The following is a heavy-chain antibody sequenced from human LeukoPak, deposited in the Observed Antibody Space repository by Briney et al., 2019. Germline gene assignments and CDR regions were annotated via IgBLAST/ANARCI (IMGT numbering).Heavy chain of an antibody. V-gene: IGHV3-21*01. D-gene: IGHD3-10*01. CDR3: ARDESLVRGAAFNY. J-gene: IGHJ4*02. Sequence: GGSLRLSCAASGFTFSSYSMNWVRQAPGKGLEWVSYISSSNNYINYADSVKGRFTISRDNAKNSLYLQMNSLRAEDTAVYYCARDESLVRGAAFNYWGQGTLVTVSS. CDR1: GFTFSSYS. CDR2: ISSSNNYI.